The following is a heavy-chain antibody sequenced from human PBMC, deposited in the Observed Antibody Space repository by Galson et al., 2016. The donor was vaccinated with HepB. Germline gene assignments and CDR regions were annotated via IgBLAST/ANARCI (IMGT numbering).Heavy chain of an antibody. CDR1: GGTFSNYG. D-gene: IGHD3-16*01. J-gene: IGHJ4*02. CDR2: IIPMFAAT. CDR3: ARGSIKMIRRVGHLYYFDY. Sequence: SVKVSCKASGGTFSNYGFSWVRQAPGQGLEWVGGIIPMFAATNYPQRFQDRVTVTADKSTGTVYMELRSLRSEDTAVHYCARGSIKMIRRVGHLYYFDYWGQGTLVAVAS. V-gene: IGHV1-69*06.